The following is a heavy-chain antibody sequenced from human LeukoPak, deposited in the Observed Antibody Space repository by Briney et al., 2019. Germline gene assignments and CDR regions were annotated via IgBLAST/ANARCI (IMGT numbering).Heavy chain of an antibody. V-gene: IGHV3-7*01. Sequence: GSLRLSCAASGLTFSTSWMSWVRQAPGKGLEWVAVISDDGSDKYYVDSVRGRLTISRDNAKNLVYLQMDSLRADDTAVYFCARDVSRSADHWGQGTLVTVSS. J-gene: IGHJ4*02. CDR3: ARDVSRSADH. CDR2: ISDDGSDK. CDR1: GLTFSTSW. D-gene: IGHD3-10*01.